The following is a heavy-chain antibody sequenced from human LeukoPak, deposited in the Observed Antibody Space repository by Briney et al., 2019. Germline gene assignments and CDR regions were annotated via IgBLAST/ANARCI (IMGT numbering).Heavy chain of an antibody. CDR1: GFTFSNYY. D-gene: IGHD5-18*01. CDR3: ARHLSGITGYTYGRGIDY. J-gene: IGHJ4*02. CDR2: ITSSGGVM. V-gene: IGHV3-11*04. Sequence: GGSLRLSCTASGFTFSNYYMSWIRQAPGKGLEWVSYITSSGGVMFYADSVKGRFTISRDNAKKSLYLQMNSLRAEDTAVYYCARHLSGITGYTYGRGIDYWGQGTLLTVSS.